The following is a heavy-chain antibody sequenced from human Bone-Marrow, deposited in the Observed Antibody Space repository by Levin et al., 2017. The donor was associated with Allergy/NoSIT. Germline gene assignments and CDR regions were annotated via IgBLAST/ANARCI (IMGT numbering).Heavy chain of an antibody. Sequence: AASVKVSCKASGYTFTMYGINWVRQTPEQGLEWMGYISPKNGNTNYAQKLQGRLIMTTDTSTSTAYMDLRSLRSADTAVYYCARVGYNGSQQKWGQGTLVTVSS. CDR3: ARVGYNGSQQK. CDR1: GYTFTMYG. CDR2: ISPKNGNT. D-gene: IGHD1-26*01. V-gene: IGHV1-18*04. J-gene: IGHJ4*02.